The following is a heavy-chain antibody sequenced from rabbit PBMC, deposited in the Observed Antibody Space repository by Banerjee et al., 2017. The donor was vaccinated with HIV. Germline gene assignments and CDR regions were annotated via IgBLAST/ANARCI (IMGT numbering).Heavy chain of an antibody. D-gene: IGHD8-1*01. J-gene: IGHJ4*01. CDR3: ARTGTSSYWYFNL. CDR2: INTGSGNT. V-gene: IGHV1S40*01. CDR1: GFSLSNNYV. Sequence: QSLEESGGDLVKPGASLTLTCTASGFSLSNNYVMCWVRQAPGKGLEWIGCINTGSGNTYYASWVNGRFTLSRENNQNTVSLQMTSLTAADTATYFCARTGTSSYWYFNLWGPGTLVTVS.